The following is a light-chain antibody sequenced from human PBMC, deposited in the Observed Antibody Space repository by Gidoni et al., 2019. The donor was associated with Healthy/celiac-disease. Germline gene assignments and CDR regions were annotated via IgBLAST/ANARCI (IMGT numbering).Light chain of an antibody. Sequence: AIQLTKSPASMSSSVGDRVTLTCRESQGISSALTWYQQKPGKAPKLLIYDASSLESGVPSRFSGSGSGTDFPLTISILQPEDFATYYCQPFNSYPLTFGGGTKVEIK. CDR1: QGISSA. J-gene: IGKJ4*01. V-gene: IGKV1-13*02. CDR3: QPFNSYPLT. CDR2: DAS.